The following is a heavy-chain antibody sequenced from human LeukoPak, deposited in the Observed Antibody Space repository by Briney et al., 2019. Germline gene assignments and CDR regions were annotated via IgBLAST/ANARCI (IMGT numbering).Heavy chain of an antibody. V-gene: IGHV3-21*01. CDR2: ISSGGSNV. Sequence: GGSLRLSCAASGFSFGSYTMHWVRQAPGEGLEWVSSISSGGSNVFYGDSLKGRFTISRDNAKNSLHLQMNSLRVEDTAIYFCAVCSSTSCPDYWGQGTLVTVSS. CDR1: GFSFGSYT. CDR3: AVCSSTSCPDY. J-gene: IGHJ4*02. D-gene: IGHD2-2*01.